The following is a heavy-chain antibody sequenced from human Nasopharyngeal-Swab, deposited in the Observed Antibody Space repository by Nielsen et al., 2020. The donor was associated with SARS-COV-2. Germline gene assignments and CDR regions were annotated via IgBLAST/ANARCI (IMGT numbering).Heavy chain of an antibody. CDR3: ARNLNYDFRFDY. J-gene: IGHJ4*02. D-gene: IGHD3-3*01. Sequence: SETLSLTCTVSGGSISSGSYYWSWIRQPAGKGLEWIGRIYTSGSTNYNPSLKSRVTISVDTSKNQFSLKLSSVTAADTAVYYCARNLNYDFRFDYWGQGTLVTVSS. CDR1: GGSISSGSYY. CDR2: IYTSGST. V-gene: IGHV4-61*02.